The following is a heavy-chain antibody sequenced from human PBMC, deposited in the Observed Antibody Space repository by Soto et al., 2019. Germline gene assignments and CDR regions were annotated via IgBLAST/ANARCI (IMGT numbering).Heavy chain of an antibody. V-gene: IGHV3-9*01. Sequence: GGSLRLSCAASGFTFDDYAMHWVRQAPGKGLEWVSGISWNSGSIGYADSVKGRFTISRDNAKNSLYLQMNSLRAEDTALYYCAKDMRTGSSSGGFDYWGQGTLVTVSS. D-gene: IGHD6-6*01. CDR1: GFTFDDYA. CDR2: ISWNSGSI. J-gene: IGHJ4*02. CDR3: AKDMRTGSSSGGFDY.